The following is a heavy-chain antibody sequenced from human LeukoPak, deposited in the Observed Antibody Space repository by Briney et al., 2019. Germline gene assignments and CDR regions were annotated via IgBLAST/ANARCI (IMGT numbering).Heavy chain of an antibody. D-gene: IGHD6-25*01. Sequence: SVKVSCKASGYTFTSYAMNRVRQARGQRLEWIGWIVVGSGNTNYAQKFQERVTITRDMSTSTAYMELSSLRSEDTAVYYCAAQRGTLGFDAFDIWGQGTMVTVSS. J-gene: IGHJ3*02. CDR2: IVVGSGNT. V-gene: IGHV1-58*02. CDR3: AAQRGTLGFDAFDI. CDR1: GYTFTSYA.